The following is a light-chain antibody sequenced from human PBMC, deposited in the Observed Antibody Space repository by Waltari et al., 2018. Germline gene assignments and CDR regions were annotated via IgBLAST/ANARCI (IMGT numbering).Light chain of an antibody. CDR1: SSNIGAGYD. V-gene: IGLV1-40*01. Sequence: QSVLTQPPSVSGAPGQRVTISCTGSSSNIGAGYDLHWYQHFPGTAPKPPIYGNSNRPSGVPDRFSGSKSGTSASLAITGLQAEDEADYYCQSYDSSQRVVFGGGTKLTVL. CDR2: GNS. CDR3: QSYDSSQRVV. J-gene: IGLJ2*01.